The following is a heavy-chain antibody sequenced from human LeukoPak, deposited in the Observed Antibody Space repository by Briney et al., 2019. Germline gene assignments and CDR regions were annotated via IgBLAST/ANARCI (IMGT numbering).Heavy chain of an antibody. D-gene: IGHD5-24*01. J-gene: IGHJ3*02. Sequence: EASVKVSCKASGGTFSSYAISWVRQAPGQGLEWMGGIIPIFGTANYAQKFQGRVTITTDESTSTAYMELSSLRSEDTAVYYCARESRDGYNRDAFDIWGQGTMVTVSS. CDR1: GGTFSSYA. CDR3: ARESRDGYNRDAFDI. V-gene: IGHV1-69*05. CDR2: IIPIFGTA.